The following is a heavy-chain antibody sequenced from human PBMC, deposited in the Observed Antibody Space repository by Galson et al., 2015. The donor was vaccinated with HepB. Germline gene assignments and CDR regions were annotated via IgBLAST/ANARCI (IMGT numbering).Heavy chain of an antibody. CDR3: ARGGSGGWYYFDY. J-gene: IGHJ4*02. D-gene: IGHD2-15*01. Sequence: SVKVSCKASGYTFTGYYIHWVRRAPGQGLEWMGWINPNSGGTNYAQKFQGWVTMTRDTSISTAYMELSRLRSDDTAVYFCARGGSGGWYYFDYWGQGTLVTVSS. CDR1: GYTFTGYY. V-gene: IGHV1-2*04. CDR2: INPNSGGT.